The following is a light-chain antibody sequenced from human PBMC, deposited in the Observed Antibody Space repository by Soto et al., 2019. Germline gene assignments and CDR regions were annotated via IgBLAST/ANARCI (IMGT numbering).Light chain of an antibody. V-gene: IGKV3-15*01. CDR1: QSVSSN. CDR2: GAS. CDR3: QQYNNWPRT. Sequence: EIVMTQSPATLSVSPGERATLSCRASQSVSSNLAWYQQKPGQAPRLLIYGASTRAAGIPARFSGSGSGTEFTLTLSSLQSEDFAVYYCQQYNNWPRTFGGGTKVDIK. J-gene: IGKJ4*01.